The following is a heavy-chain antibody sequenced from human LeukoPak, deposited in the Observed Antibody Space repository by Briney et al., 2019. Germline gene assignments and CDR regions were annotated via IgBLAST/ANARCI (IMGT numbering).Heavy chain of an antibody. CDR2: IYTSGSN. CDR1: GGSISSYY. V-gene: IGHV4-4*07. CDR3: ARVLMASAAFDI. J-gene: IGHJ3*02. D-gene: IGHD3-10*01. Sequence: PSETLSLICTVSGGSISSYYWSWIRQPAGKGLEWIGRIYTSGSNNYNPSLKSRVTMSVDTSKNKFSMKLSSVTATDTAVYYCARVLMASAAFDIWGQGTMVTVSS.